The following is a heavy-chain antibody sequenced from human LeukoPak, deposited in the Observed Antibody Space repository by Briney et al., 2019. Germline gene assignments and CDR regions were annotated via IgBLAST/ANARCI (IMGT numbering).Heavy chain of an antibody. J-gene: IGHJ4*02. CDR1: GFTFSSNY. Sequence: GGSLRLSCAASGFTFSSNYMRWVRQAPGKGLEWVSVIYSGGSTYYAASVKGRFTISRDNSKNTLYLQMNSLRAEDTAVYYCAKSLYGGLDYWGQGTLVTVSS. CDR3: AKSLYGGLDY. CDR2: IYSGGST. V-gene: IGHV3-53*01. D-gene: IGHD4-23*01.